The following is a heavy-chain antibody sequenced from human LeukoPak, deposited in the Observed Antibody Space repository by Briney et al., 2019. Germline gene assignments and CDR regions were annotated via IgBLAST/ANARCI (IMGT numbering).Heavy chain of an antibody. Sequence: PGGSLRLSCAAAGFTVSSNYMSWVRQAPGKGLEWGSVIYSGGSTYYADSVKGRSTISRDNSKKTLYLQMNSLRAEDTAVYYCARAKYGGNPFDYWGQGTLVTVSS. CDR3: ARAKYGGNPFDY. D-gene: IGHD4-23*01. V-gene: IGHV3-66*01. CDR2: IYSGGST. J-gene: IGHJ4*02. CDR1: GFTVSSNY.